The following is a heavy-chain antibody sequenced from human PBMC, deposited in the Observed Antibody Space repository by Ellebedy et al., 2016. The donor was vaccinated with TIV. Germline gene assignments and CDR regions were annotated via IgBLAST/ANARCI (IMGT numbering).Heavy chain of an antibody. CDR1: GGSISSYY. CDR2: IYYSGST. V-gene: IGHV4-59*12. CDR3: ARGLGVVPAVQYFQH. D-gene: IGHD2-2*01. J-gene: IGHJ1*01. Sequence: SETLSLTXTVSGGSISSYYWSWIRQPPGKGLEWIGYIYYSGSTNYNPSLKSRVTISVDTSKNQFSLKLSSVTAADTAVYYCARGLGVVPAVQYFQHWGQGTLVTVSS.